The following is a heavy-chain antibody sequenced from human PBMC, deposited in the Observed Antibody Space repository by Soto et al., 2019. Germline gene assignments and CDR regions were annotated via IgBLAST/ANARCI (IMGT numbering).Heavy chain of an antibody. CDR3: ARGAMVRGVIYYYYGMDV. J-gene: IGHJ6*02. D-gene: IGHD3-10*01. Sequence: SETLSLACTVSGGSISSYDWSWIRQPPGKGLEWIGYIYYSGSTNYNPSLKSRVTISVDTSKNQFSLKLSSVTAADTAVYYCARGAMVRGVIYYYYGMDVWGQGTTVTV. V-gene: IGHV4-59*01. CDR1: GGSISSYD. CDR2: IYYSGST.